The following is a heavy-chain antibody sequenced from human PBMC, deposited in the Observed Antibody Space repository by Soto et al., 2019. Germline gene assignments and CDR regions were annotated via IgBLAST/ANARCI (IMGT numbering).Heavy chain of an antibody. CDR2: INHSGST. J-gene: IGHJ5*02. CDR3: ASRDIVVVPAAPLDNWFDP. V-gene: IGHV4-34*01. Sequence: ETLSLTCAVYGGSFSGYYWSWIRQPPGKGLEWIGEINHSGSTNYNPSLKSRVTISVDTSKNQFSLKLSSVTAADTAVYYCASRDIVVVPAAPLDNWFDPWGQGTLVTVSS. CDR1: GGSFSGYY. D-gene: IGHD2-2*01.